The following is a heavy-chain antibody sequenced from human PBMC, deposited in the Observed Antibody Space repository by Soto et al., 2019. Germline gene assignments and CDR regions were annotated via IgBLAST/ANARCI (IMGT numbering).Heavy chain of an antibody. CDR1: GYSFTSYW. CDR2: IYPGDSDT. D-gene: IGHD6-6*01. V-gene: IGHV5-51*01. J-gene: IGHJ6*02. CDR3: ARYKQLTGYYDYGMDV. Sequence: GESLKISCKGSGYSFTSYWIGWVRQMPGKGLEWMGIIYPGDSDTRYSPSFQGQVTISADKSISTAYLQWSSLKASDTAMYYCARYKQLTGYYDYGMDVWGQGTTVTVSS.